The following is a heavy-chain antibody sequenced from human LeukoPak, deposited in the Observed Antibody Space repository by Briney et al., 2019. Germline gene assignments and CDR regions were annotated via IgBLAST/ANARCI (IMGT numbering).Heavy chain of an antibody. CDR3: AREIGMGAFDYYYYGMDV. CDR1: GYTLTNYY. J-gene: IGHJ6*02. Sequence: ASVKVSCKASGYTLTNYYMYWVRQAPGQGLEWMGIINPSGGSTSYAQKFQGRVTMTRDTSTSTVYMELSSLRSEDTAVYYCAREIGMGAFDYYYYGMDVWGQGTTVTVSS. D-gene: IGHD3-16*01. CDR2: INPSGGST. V-gene: IGHV1-46*01.